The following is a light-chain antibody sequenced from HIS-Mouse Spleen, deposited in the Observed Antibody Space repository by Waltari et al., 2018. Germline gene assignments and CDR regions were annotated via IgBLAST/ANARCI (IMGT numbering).Light chain of an antibody. J-gene: IGLJ2*01. CDR3: SSYAGSNNLV. CDR1: SSDVGCYNY. Sequence: QSALTQPPSASRSPGQSVTISCPGTSSDVGCYNYVSWYQQHPGKAPKLLIYEVSKRPSGVPDRFSGSKSGNTASLTVSGLQAEDEADYYCSSYAGSNNLVFGGGTKLTVL. V-gene: IGLV2-8*01. CDR2: EVS.